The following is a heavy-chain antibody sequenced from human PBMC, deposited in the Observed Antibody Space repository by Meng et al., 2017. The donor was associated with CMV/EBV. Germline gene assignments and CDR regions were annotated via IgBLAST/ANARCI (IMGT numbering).Heavy chain of an antibody. Sequence: GGSLRLSCAASGFTFSSYGMHWVRQAPGKGLEWVAFIRYDGSNKYYADSVKGRFTISRDNSKNTLYLQMNSLRAEDTAVYYCARCGKDTAMDLAGTLHYYYYGMDVWGQGTTVTVSS. CDR1: GFTFSSYG. J-gene: IGHJ6*02. CDR3: ARCGKDTAMDLAGTLHYYYYGMDV. V-gene: IGHV3-30*02. D-gene: IGHD5-18*01. CDR2: IRYDGSNK.